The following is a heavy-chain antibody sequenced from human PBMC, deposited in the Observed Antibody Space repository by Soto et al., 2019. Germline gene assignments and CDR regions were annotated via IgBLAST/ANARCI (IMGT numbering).Heavy chain of an antibody. V-gene: IGHV3-43*01. CDR2: ISWDGGST. Sequence: GGSLRLSCAASGFTFDDYTMHWVREAPGKGLEWVSLISWDGGSTYYADSVKGRFTISRDNSKNSLYLQMNSLRTEDTALYYCAKASYCGGDCSDYYYYYGMDVWGQGTTVTVSS. CDR3: AKASYCGGDCSDYYYYYGMDV. CDR1: GFTFDDYT. D-gene: IGHD2-21*02. J-gene: IGHJ6*02.